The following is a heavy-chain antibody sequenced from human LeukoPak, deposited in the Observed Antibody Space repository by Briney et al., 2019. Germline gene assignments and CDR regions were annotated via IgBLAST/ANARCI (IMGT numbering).Heavy chain of an antibody. V-gene: IGHV4-4*07. CDR2: IYTSGST. CDR1: GVFISSYY. Sequence: TSETLSLTCTVSGVFISSYYWSWIRQPAGKGLEWIGRIYTSGSTNYNSSLKSRVTMSVDTSKNQFSLKLSSVTAADTAVYYCARASHDYCDYSHFDYWGQGTLVTVSS. J-gene: IGHJ4*02. D-gene: IGHD4-17*01. CDR3: ARASHDYCDYSHFDY.